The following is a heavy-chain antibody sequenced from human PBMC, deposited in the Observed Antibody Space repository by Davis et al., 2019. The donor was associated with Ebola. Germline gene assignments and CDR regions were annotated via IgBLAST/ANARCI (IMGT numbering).Heavy chain of an antibody. J-gene: IGHJ4*02. CDR2: IRSKANSYAT. V-gene: IGHV3-73*01. D-gene: IGHD1-7*01. Sequence: GESLKISCAASGFTFSSYAMSWVRQAPGKGLEWVGRIRSKANSYATAYAASVKGRFTISRDDSKNTAYLQMNGLRAEDTAVYYCARELANGDWGQGTLVTVSS. CDR3: ARELANGD. CDR1: GFTFSSYA.